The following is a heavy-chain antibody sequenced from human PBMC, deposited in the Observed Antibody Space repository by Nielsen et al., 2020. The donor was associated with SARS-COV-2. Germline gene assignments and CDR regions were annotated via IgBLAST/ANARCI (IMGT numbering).Heavy chain of an antibody. CDR3: ATHYYDILTGYYPYFDY. D-gene: IGHD3-9*01. CDR1: GFTFSSYA. J-gene: IGHJ4*02. V-gene: IGHV3-23*01. CDR2: ISGSGGST. Sequence: GESLKISCAASGFTFSSYAMSWVRQAPGKGLEWVSAISGSGGSTYYADSVKGRFTISRDNSKNTLYLQMNSLRAEDTAVYYCATHYYDILTGYYPYFDYWGQGTLVTVSS.